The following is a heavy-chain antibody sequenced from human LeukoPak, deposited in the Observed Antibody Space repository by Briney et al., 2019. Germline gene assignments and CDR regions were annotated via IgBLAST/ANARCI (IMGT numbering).Heavy chain of an antibody. CDR3: ARGRVLRFLVWASSFDY. CDR1: GYTLTELS. V-gene: IGHV1-2*02. J-gene: IGHJ4*02. CDR2: INPNSGGT. D-gene: IGHD3-3*01. Sequence: GASVKVSCKVSGYTLTELSMHWVRQAPGKGLEWMGWINPNSGGTNYAQKFQGRVTMTRDTSISTAYMELSRLRSDDTAVYYCARGRVLRFLVWASSFDYWGQGTLVTVSS.